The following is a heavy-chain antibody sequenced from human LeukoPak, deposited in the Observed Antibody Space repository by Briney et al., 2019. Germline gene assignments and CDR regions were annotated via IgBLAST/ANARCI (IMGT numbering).Heavy chain of an antibody. V-gene: IGHV1-18*01. CDR2: ISAYNGNT. CDR1: GYTFTSSG. J-gene: IGHJ5*02. D-gene: IGHD1-20*01. CDR3: ARDLGYNWNVDWFDP. Sequence: GASVKLSCKASGYTFTSSGISWGRQAPGQGLGWMGWISAYNGNTNYAQTLQGRVTMTTDTSTSTAYMELRSLRSDDTAVYYCARDLGYNWNVDWFDPWGQGTLVTVSS.